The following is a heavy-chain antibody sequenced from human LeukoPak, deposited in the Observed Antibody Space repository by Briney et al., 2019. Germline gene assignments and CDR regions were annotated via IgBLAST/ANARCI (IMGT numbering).Heavy chain of an antibody. J-gene: IGHJ4*02. D-gene: IGHD6-13*01. CDR3: ARVRSSSWFPYYFDY. CDR1: GGSFSGYY. V-gene: IGHV4-34*01. Sequence: SETLSLTCAIYGGSFSGYYWSWIRQPPGKGLEWIGEINHSGSTNYNPSLKSRVTISVDTSKNQFSLKLSSVTAADTAVCYCARVRSSSWFPYYFDYWGQGTLVTVSS. CDR2: INHSGST.